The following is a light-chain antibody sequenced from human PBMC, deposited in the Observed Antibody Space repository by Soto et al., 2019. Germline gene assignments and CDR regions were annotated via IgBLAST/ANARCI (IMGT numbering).Light chain of an antibody. CDR3: QQANSFPLT. CDR2: AAS. Sequence: DIQMTQSPSSVSASVGDRVAITCRASQGISNWLAWYQQKPGKAPNLLISAASTLQSGVPSRFSGSRSGTNFNLTINSLQPEDFATYYCQQANSFPLTFGQGTKVEI. V-gene: IGKV1-12*01. CDR1: QGISNW. J-gene: IGKJ1*01.